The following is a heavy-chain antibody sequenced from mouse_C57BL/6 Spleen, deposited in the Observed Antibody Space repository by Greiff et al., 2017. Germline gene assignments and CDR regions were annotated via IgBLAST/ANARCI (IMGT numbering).Heavy chain of an antibody. D-gene: IGHD2-4*01. CDR3: ARSDRIYYDSLPFAY. V-gene: IGHV1-39*01. CDR1: GYSFTDYN. J-gene: IGHJ3*01. CDR2: INPNYGTT. Sequence: LQESGPELVKPGASVKISCKASGYSFTDYNMNWVKQSNGKSLEWIGVINPNYGTTSYNQKFKGKATLTVDQSSSTAYMQLNSLTSEDSAVYYCARSDRIYYDSLPFAYWGQGTLVTVSA.